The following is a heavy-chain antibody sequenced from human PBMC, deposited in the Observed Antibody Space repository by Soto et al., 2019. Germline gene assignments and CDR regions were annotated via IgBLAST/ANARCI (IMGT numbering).Heavy chain of an antibody. V-gene: IGHV1-3*01. CDR2: TNAGNGNT. CDR1: GYTFTSYA. Sequence: GASVKVSCKASGYTFTSYAMHWVRQAPGQRLEWMGWTNAGNGNTKYSQKFQGRVTITRDTSASTAYMELSSLRSEDTAVYYCARVSDPYYDFWSGYPLRKPHDAFDIWGQGTMVTVSS. D-gene: IGHD3-3*01. CDR3: ARVSDPYYDFWSGYPLRKPHDAFDI. J-gene: IGHJ3*02.